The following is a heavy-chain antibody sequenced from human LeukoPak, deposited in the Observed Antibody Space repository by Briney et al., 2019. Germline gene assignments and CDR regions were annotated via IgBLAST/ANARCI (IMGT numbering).Heavy chain of an antibody. CDR2: INHSGST. CDR3: ARHRDTSDFYLNDAFDI. J-gene: IGHJ3*02. Sequence: PSETLSLTCAVYGGSFSGYYWSWIRQPPGKGLEWIGEINHSGSTNYNPSLKSRVTISVDTSKNQFSLRLTSVTAADTAMFYCARHRDTSDFYLNDAFDIWGQGTMVTVSS. V-gene: IGHV4-34*01. CDR1: GGSFSGYY. D-gene: IGHD3-22*01.